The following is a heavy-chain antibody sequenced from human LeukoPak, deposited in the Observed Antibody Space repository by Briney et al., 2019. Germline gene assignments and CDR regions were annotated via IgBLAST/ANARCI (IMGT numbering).Heavy chain of an antibody. J-gene: IGHJ4*02. CDR3: ASHANFEYSSSSGFDY. Sequence: GGSLRLSCAASGFTFSSYAMHWVRQAPGKGLEWVAVISYDGSNKYYADSVKGRFTISRDNSKNTLYLQMNSLRAEDTAVYYCASHANFEYSSSSGFDYWGQGTLVTVFS. D-gene: IGHD6-6*01. V-gene: IGHV3-30*04. CDR2: ISYDGSNK. CDR1: GFTFSSYA.